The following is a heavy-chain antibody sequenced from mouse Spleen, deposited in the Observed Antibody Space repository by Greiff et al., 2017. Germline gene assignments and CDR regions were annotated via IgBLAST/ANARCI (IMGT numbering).Heavy chain of an antibody. CDR3: TTTVVAPYFDY. Sequence: VQLKQSGTVLARPGASVKMSCKASGYTFTSYWMHWVKQRPGQGLEWIGAIYPGNSDTSYNQKFKGKAKLTAVTSTSTAYMELSSLTNEDSAVYYCTTTVVAPYFDYWGQGTTLTVSS. CDR2: IYPGNSDT. V-gene: IGHV1-5*01. J-gene: IGHJ2*01. D-gene: IGHD1-1*01. CDR1: GYTFTSYW.